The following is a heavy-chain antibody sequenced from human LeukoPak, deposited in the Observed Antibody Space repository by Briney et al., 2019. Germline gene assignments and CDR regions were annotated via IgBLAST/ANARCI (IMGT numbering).Heavy chain of an antibody. CDR2: ISYDGSNK. CDR1: GFTFSSYA. V-gene: IGHV3-30*04. J-gene: IGHJ4*02. CDR3: ARGPGGYNLGYYFDY. Sequence: GGSLRLSCAASGFTFSSYAMHWVRQAPGKGLEWVAVISYDGSNKYYADSVKGRFTISRDNSKNTLYLQMNSLRAEDTAVYYCARGPGGYNLGYYFDYWGQGTLVTVSS. D-gene: IGHD5-24*01.